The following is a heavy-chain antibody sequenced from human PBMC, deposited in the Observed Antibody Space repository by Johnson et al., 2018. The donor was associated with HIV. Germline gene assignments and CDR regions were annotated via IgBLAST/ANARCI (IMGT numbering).Heavy chain of an antibody. CDR2: ISSSGTIK. CDR3: ARDGPWLQSQRDAFDV. J-gene: IGHJ3*01. CDR1: GFSFKDYY. V-gene: IGHV3-11*04. Sequence: QVQLVESWGGLVKPGGSLRLSCATSGFSFKDYYMNWVRQTPGKGLEWVSHISSSGTIKYYADSVKGRFTVSRDNAKKSLYLEMTSLRVDDTAVYYCARDGPWLQSQRDAFDVWGRGTMVTVSS. D-gene: IGHD5-24*01.